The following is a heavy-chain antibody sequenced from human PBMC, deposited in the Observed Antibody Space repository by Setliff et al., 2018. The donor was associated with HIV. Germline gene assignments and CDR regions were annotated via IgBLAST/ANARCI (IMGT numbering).Heavy chain of an antibody. CDR2: VRYDESNK. J-gene: IGHJ4*02. V-gene: IGHV3-30*02. CDR1: GFIFSSYA. D-gene: IGHD1-1*01. Sequence: PGESLTISCAASGFIFSSYAMHWVRQAPGKGLEWVACVRYDESNKYYAESVKDRFTISRDNSKNMVYLQMNSLRAEDTALYYCAKVKVPTTDLYFLDYWGQGTPVTVSS. CDR3: AKVKVPTTDLYFLDY.